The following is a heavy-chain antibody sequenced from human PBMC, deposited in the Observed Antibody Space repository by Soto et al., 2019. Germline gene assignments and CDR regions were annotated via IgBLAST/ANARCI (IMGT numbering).Heavy chain of an antibody. D-gene: IGHD3-22*01. CDR2: INRGGDDT. J-gene: IGHJ4*02. CDR3: AKDPDYDSSLA. Sequence: EVQLVQSGGGLVQPGGSLRLSCAGSGFSFGGDWMSWVRQAPGKGLEWVANINRGGDDTYYMDSVKGRFTISRDNSKNTLYLQMNSLRAEDTAVYYCAKDPDYDSSLAGGQGTLVTVSS. CDR1: GFSFGGDW. V-gene: IGHV3-7*03.